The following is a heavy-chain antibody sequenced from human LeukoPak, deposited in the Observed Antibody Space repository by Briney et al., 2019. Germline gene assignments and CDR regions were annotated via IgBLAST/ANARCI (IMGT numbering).Heavy chain of an antibody. V-gene: IGHV3-15*01. Sequence: GGSLRLSCAASGFTFSNAWMSWVRQAPGKGLEWVGRIKSKTDGGTTDYAAPVKGSFTISRDDSKNTLYLQMNSLKTEDTAVYYCTTVLYYDILTGYQPGFDYWGQGTLVTVSS. J-gene: IGHJ4*02. D-gene: IGHD3-9*01. CDR1: GFTFSNAW. CDR3: TTVLYYDILTGYQPGFDY. CDR2: IKSKTDGGTT.